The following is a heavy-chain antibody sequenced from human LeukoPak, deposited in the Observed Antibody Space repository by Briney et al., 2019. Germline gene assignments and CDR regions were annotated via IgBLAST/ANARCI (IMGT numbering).Heavy chain of an antibody. J-gene: IGHJ5*02. V-gene: IGHV3-74*03. CDR3: TRAYQQHLINWFDP. Sequence: GGSLRLSCVASGFTFSNSWMHWVRQAPGKGLVWVARINSDGSSTTYADSVKGRFTISRDNAKNTLYLQMNSLRVDDTAEYYCTRAYQQHLINWFDPWGQGTLVTVSS. CDR2: INSDGSST. CDR1: GFTFSNSW. D-gene: IGHD2-2*01.